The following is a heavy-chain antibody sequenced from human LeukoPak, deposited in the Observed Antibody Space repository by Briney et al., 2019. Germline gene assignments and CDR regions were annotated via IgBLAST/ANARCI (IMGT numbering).Heavy chain of an antibody. CDR3: ARQAVAVGGGGYFDY. Sequence: SETLSLTCTVSGGSISSGDYYWSWIRQPPGKGLEWIGYIYYSGSTYYNPSLKSRVTISVDTSKSQFSLKLSSVTAADTAVYYCARQAVAVGGGGYFDYWGQGTLVTVSS. CDR2: IYYSGST. D-gene: IGHD6-19*01. V-gene: IGHV4-30-4*08. J-gene: IGHJ4*02. CDR1: GGSISSGDYY.